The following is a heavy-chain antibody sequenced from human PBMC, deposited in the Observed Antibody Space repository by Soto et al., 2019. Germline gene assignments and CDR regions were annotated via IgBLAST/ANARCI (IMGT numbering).Heavy chain of an antibody. CDR2: ITGSGGST. V-gene: IGHV3-23*01. CDR1: GFTFGTYA. J-gene: IGHJ5*02. Sequence: PGGSLRLSCAASGFTFGTYAMNWVRQASGKGLEWVSGITGSGGSTYYADSVKGRFTISRDNSKNTLYLQMNSLRGDDTAVYYCAKDRSVDTRDWFDPWGQGTLVTVSS. CDR3: AKDRSVDTRDWFDP. D-gene: IGHD5-18*01.